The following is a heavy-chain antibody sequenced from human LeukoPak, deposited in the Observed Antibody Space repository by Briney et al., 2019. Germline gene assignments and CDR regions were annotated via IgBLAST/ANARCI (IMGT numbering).Heavy chain of an antibody. Sequence: ASVKVSCKTSGYTFSTYYMHWVGQAARQGVEWLGIIHPTDGSTSYTQKIQGRVNITRDKATGKVYLELSSLRSEDTAVYWCARANGGGLDYWGQGTLITVSS. CDR3: ARANGGGLDY. CDR1: GYTFSTYY. CDR2: IHPTDGST. J-gene: IGHJ4*02. V-gene: IGHV1-46*01. D-gene: IGHD3-10*01.